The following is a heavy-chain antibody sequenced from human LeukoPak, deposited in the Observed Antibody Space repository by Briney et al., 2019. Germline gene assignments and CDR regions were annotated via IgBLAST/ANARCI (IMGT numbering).Heavy chain of an antibody. J-gene: IGHJ4*02. CDR3: ARAYASGRYYGY. V-gene: IGHV3-48*03. CDR1: GFTFSRYE. CDR2: ISSSGDTI. D-gene: IGHD3-10*01. Sequence: PGGSLRLSCVAPGFTFSRYEMNWVRQAPGKGLEWVAYISSSGDTIYHADSLEGRFTITGDNAGNSLYLPMNMLRVEDTAVYYCARAYASGRYYGYWGQGTLVSVSS.